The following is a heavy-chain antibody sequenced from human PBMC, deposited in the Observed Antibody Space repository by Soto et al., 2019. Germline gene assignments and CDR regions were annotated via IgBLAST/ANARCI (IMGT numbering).Heavy chain of an antibody. CDR2: IITFFGAA. D-gene: IGHD1-1*01. CDR1: GGRFTTYA. V-gene: IGHV1-69*13. CDR3: ARGGKERFRGSGMDV. Sequence: VASVKVSCKXSGGRFTTYASNWMRQAPGQGLEWLGGIITFFGAAMYAQKFQGRVTITADELTTTAYMELSGLRSEDTAVYYCARGGKERFRGSGMDVWGQGTTVTVSS. J-gene: IGHJ6*02.